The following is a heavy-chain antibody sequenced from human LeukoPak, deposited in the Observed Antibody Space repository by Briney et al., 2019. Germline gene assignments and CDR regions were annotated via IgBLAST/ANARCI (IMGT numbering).Heavy chain of an antibody. D-gene: IGHD3-22*01. CDR3: AREGYYDSSGYSTFDY. J-gene: IGHJ4*02. V-gene: IGHV4-59*11. CDR2: IYYSGST. CDR1: GGSISSHY. Sequence: SETLSLACTVSGGSISSHYWSWIRQPPGKGLEWIGYIYYSGSTNYNPSLKSRVTISVDTSKNQFSLKLSSVTAADTAVYYCAREGYYDSSGYSTFDYWGQGTLVTVSS.